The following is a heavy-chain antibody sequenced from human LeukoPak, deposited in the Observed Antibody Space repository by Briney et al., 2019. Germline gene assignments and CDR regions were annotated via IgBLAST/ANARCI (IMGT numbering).Heavy chain of an antibody. V-gene: IGHV1-24*01. D-gene: IGHD2-2*01. J-gene: IGHJ4*02. CDR1: GYTLTELS. Sequence: ASVKVSCKVSGYTLTELSMHWVRQAPGKGLEWMGGFDPEDGETIYAQKFQGRVTMTEDTSTDTAYMELSSLRSEDTAVYYCATVLHYTTCYRDWGRGTLVTVSS. CDR3: ATVLHYTTCYRD. CDR2: FDPEDGET.